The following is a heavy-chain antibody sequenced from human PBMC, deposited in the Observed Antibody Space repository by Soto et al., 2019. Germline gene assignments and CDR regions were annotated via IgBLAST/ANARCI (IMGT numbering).Heavy chain of an antibody. CDR3: ARVGFWSGYSVWFDP. V-gene: IGHV4-59*01. Sequence: SETLSLTCTVSGGSISSYYWSWIRQPPGKGLEWIGYIYYSGSTNYNPSLKSRVTISVDTSKNQFSLKLSSVTAADTAVYYCARVGFWSGYSVWFDPWGQGTLVTVSS. D-gene: IGHD3-3*01. J-gene: IGHJ5*02. CDR1: GGSISSYY. CDR2: IYYSGST.